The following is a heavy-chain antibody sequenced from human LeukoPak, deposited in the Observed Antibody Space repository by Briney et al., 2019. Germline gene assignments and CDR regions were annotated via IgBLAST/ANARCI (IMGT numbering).Heavy chain of an antibody. J-gene: IGHJ4*02. CDR3: ATAATLLGELSFDY. CDR1: GGTFSSYA. CDR2: IIPIFGTA. Sequence: GASVKVSCTASGGTFSSYAISWVRQAPGQGLEWMGGIIPIFGTANYAQKFQGRVTMTEDTSTDTAYMELSSLRSEDTAVYYCATAATLLGELSFDYWGQGTLVTVSS. V-gene: IGHV1-69*06. D-gene: IGHD3-16*02.